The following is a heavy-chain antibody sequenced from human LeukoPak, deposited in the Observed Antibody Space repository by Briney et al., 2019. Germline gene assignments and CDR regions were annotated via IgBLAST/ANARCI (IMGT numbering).Heavy chain of an antibody. CDR2: INHSGST. CDR3: ARKQQLAAFDY. D-gene: IGHD6-13*01. V-gene: IGHV4-34*01. J-gene: IGHJ4*02. CDR1: GGSFSGYY. Sequence: SETLSLTCAVYGGSFSGYYWSWIRQPPGKGLEWVGEINHSGSTNYNPSLKSRVTISVDTSKNQFSLKLSSVTAADTAVYYCARKQQLAAFDYWGQGTLVTVSS.